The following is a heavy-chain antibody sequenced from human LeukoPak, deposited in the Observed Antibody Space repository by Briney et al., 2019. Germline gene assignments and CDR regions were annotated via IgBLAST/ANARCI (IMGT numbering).Heavy chain of an antibody. CDR2: ISGSGGST. CDR1: GFTFSSYA. V-gene: IGHV3-23*01. J-gene: IGHJ5*02. CDR3: AKEVVPAAISTYNWFDP. Sequence: GGSLRLSCAASGFTFSSYAMSWVRQAPGKGLEWVSAISGSGGSTYYADSVKGRFTISRDNSKNTLYLQMNSLRAEDTAVYYCAKEVVPAAISTYNWFDPWDQGTLVTVSS. D-gene: IGHD2-2*02.